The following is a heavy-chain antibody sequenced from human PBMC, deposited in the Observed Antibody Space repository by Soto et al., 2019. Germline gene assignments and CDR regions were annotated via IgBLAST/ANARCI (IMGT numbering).Heavy chain of an antibody. CDR1: GFTFSSFS. V-gene: IGHV3-64D*06. J-gene: IGHJ4*02. Sequence: RRLSCSASGFTFSSFSMHWVRQAPGKGLKYVSGISSNGVTTYYADSVKGRFTISRDNSKNTLYLQMSSLRVEDTAVYYCVYPRSTMIIPPSWGQGTLVTVSS. D-gene: IGHD3-22*01. CDR3: VYPRSTMIIPPS. CDR2: ISSNGVTT.